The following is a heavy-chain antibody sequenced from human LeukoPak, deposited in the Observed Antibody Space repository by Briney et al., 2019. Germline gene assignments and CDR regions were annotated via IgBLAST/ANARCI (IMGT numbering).Heavy chain of an antibody. Sequence: SETLSLTCTVSGGSISSSSYYWGWIRQPPGKGLEWIGSIYYSGSTYYNPSLKSRVTISVDTSKNQFSLKLSSVTAADTAVYYCARVLRVVIRPNLYAYYYYMDVWGKGTTVTVSS. CDR3: ARVLRVVIRPNLYAYYYYMDV. CDR2: IYYSGST. D-gene: IGHD3-22*01. J-gene: IGHJ6*03. V-gene: IGHV4-39*07. CDR1: GGSISSSSYY.